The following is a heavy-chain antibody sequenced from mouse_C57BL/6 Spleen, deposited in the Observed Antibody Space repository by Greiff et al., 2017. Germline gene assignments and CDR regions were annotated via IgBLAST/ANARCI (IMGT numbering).Heavy chain of an antibody. D-gene: IGHD4-1*01. Sequence: VQLQQPGAELVKPGASVKLSCKASGYTFTSYWMHWVKQRPGQGLEWIGMIHPNSGSTNYNEKFKSKATLTVDKSSSTAYMQLSSLTSEDSAVYYCANLTGTVPYYFDDWGQGTTLTVSS. J-gene: IGHJ2*01. CDR3: ANLTGTVPYYFDD. V-gene: IGHV1-64*01. CDR2: IHPNSGST. CDR1: GYTFTSYW.